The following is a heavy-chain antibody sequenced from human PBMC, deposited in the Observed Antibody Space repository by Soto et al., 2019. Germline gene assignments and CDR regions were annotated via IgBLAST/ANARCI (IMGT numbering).Heavy chain of an antibody. CDR1: GFSFTNAW. CDR2: IKTTTDGGTT. Sequence: EVQLVESGGGLVEPGGSLRLSCAASGFSFTNAWMTWVRQAPGKGLEWVARIKTTTDGGTTDYAAPVKGRFTISRDDSKNTVTLQMNSLKTEGTTVYYCTTSGAQPRSSLWFRPWGQGTLVTVSS. D-gene: IGHD6-6*01. V-gene: IGHV3-15*01. CDR3: TTSGAQPRSSLWFRP. J-gene: IGHJ5*02.